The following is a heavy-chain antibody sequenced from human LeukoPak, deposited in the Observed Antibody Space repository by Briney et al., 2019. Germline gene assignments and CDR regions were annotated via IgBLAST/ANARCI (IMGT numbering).Heavy chain of an antibody. Sequence: GGSLRLSCAASGVTFSIYSMKGVREARGKGGEGGASISRSSSYIYYAASVTGRFTISRDNAKHSLYLHMNSLRAEDTAVYYCARVAPYYYDSSGLDAFAIWGQGPMVTVSS. CDR3: ARVAPYYYDSSGLDAFAI. J-gene: IGHJ3*02. V-gene: IGHV3-21*01. CDR1: GVTFSIYS. CDR2: ISRSSSYI. D-gene: IGHD3-22*01.